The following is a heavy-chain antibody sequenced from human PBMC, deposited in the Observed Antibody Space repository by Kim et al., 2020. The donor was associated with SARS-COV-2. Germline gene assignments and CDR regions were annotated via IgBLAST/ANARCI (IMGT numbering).Heavy chain of an antibody. CDR3: AKDSLQYTAMAAGDAFDI. Sequence: GGSLRLSCAASGFTFSSYAMSWVRQAPGKGLEWVSAISGSGGSTYYADSVKGRFTISRDNSKNTLYLQMNSLRAEDTAVYYCAKDSLQYTAMAAGDAFDIWGQGTMVTVSS. V-gene: IGHV3-23*01. J-gene: IGHJ3*02. D-gene: IGHD5-18*01. CDR1: GFTFSSYA. CDR2: ISGSGGST.